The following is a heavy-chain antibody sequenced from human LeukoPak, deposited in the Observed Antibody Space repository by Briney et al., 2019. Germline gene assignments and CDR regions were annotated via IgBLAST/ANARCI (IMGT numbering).Heavy chain of an antibody. D-gene: IGHD3-10*01. CDR3: ARDWGTFYYGSGSSFDY. CDR1: GFXFSSYS. Sequence: GGSLRLSCAASGFXFSSYSINWVRQAPGKGLEWVSHICSTRSYIYYAESVKGRFTISRDNTMNSLFLQMNSLRAEDTAVYYCARDWGTFYYGSGSSFDYWGQGTLVTVSS. V-gene: IGHV3-21*01. CDR2: ICSTRSYI. J-gene: IGHJ4*02.